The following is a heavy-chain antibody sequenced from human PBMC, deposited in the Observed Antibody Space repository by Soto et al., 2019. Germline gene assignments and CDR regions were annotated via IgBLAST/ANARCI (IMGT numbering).Heavy chain of an antibody. D-gene: IGHD6-13*01. Sequence: QVQLVQSGAEVKKPGASVKVSCKASGYTFTSYYMHWVRQAPGQGLEWMGIINPSGGSTSYAQKFQGRVTMTRETSTSTVYMELSSLRSEDTAVYYCARAAALGYYYYYMDVWGKGTTVTVSS. CDR3: ARAAALGYYYYYMDV. V-gene: IGHV1-46*03. CDR2: INPSGGST. J-gene: IGHJ6*03. CDR1: GYTFTSYY.